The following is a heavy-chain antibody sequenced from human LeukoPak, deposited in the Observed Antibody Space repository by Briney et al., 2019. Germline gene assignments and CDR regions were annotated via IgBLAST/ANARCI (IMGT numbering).Heavy chain of an antibody. CDR2: IYPGDSDT. CDR1: GYRFTTYW. V-gene: IGHV5-51*01. J-gene: IGHJ4*02. D-gene: IGHD3-10*01. CDR3: ARENSADSGIAY. Sequence: PGESLKISCKASGYRFTTYWIGWVRQMPGKGLEWMGIIYPGDSDTKYSPSFQGQVTFSADKSINTAYLQWSSLEASDTAMYYCARENSADSGIAYWGQGTLVTVSS.